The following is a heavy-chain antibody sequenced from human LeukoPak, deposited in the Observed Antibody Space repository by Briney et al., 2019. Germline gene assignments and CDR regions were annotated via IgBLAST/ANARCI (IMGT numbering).Heavy chain of an antibody. J-gene: IGHJ4*02. CDR2: IHPEGNEK. V-gene: IGHV3-7*04. CDR3: ARGDAFSGDH. CDR1: GFTFSDFW. Sequence: GGSLRLTCAVSGFTFSDFWMSWVRQAPGRGLEWVANIHPEGNEKYHVESVKGRFTISRDNAKNSLFLQMNGLRVEDTAVYYCARGDAFSGDHWGQGTLVTVSS.